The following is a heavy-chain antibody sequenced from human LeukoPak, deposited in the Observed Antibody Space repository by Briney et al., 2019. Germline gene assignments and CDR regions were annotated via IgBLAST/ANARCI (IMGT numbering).Heavy chain of an antibody. Sequence: GGSLRLSCAASGFTFRNYWMSWVRQVPGKGLEWVVNINEGGNEKNYVDSVKGRFTASRDNAQNSLYLQMNSLRVEDTAVYYCARDGAADAFDIWGQGTMVTVSS. D-gene: IGHD1-26*01. V-gene: IGHV3-7*03. CDR3: ARDGAADAFDI. CDR2: INEGGNEK. CDR1: GFTFRNYW. J-gene: IGHJ3*02.